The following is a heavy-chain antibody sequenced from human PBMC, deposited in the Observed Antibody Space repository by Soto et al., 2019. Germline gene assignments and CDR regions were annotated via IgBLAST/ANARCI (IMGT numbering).Heavy chain of an antibody. CDR3: AREGSNNGFDP. Sequence: GGSLRLSCAASGFTFSSYWMHWVRQAPGKGLVWVARINSDGSSISYADSVKGRFTISRDNSKNTLYLQMNSLRAEDTAVYYCAREGSNNGFDPWGQGTLVTVSS. J-gene: IGHJ5*02. V-gene: IGHV3-74*01. CDR1: GFTFSSYW. CDR2: INSDGSSI.